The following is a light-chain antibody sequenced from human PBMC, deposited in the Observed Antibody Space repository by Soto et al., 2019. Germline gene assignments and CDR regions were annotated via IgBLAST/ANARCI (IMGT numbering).Light chain of an antibody. CDR1: QSIGSS. CDR3: QQYSGYSPYT. J-gene: IGKJ2*01. V-gene: IGKV1-5*03. Sequence: DIQMTQSPSTLSASVGDRVTITCRASQSIGSSLAWYQQKPGKAPKLLIYRASTLEDGVPSRFSRSGYGAELSLTISSLQPDDFATYYCQQYSGYSPYTFGQGTKLEI. CDR2: RAS.